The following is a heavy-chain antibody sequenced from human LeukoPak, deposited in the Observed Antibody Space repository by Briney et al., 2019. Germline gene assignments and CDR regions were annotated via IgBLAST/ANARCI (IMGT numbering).Heavy chain of an antibody. D-gene: IGHD3-10*01. J-gene: IGHJ6*03. CDR3: ARVEGSGSFDYYYMDV. CDR1: GGTFSSYA. V-gene: IGHV1-69*06. CDR2: IIPIFGTA. Sequence: VASVKVSCKASGGTFSSYAISWVRQAPGQGLEWMGGIIPIFGTANYAQKFQGRVTITADKSTSTAYMELSSLRSEDTAVYYCARVEGSGSFDYYYMDVWGKGTTVTISS.